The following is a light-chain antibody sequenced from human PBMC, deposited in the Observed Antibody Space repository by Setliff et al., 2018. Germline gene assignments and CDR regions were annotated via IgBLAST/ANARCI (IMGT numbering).Light chain of an antibody. Sequence: AIQLTQPPASLSASVGDRVTISCRASQDITSGLAWYQQKPGKPPRVLIYDASSLETGVPSRFSGSGSGTDFTLTISSLQPEDFATYYCQQFKIYPLTFGGGTKVDIK. CDR2: DAS. CDR1: QDITSG. CDR3: QQFKIYPLT. V-gene: IGKV1-13*02. J-gene: IGKJ4*01.